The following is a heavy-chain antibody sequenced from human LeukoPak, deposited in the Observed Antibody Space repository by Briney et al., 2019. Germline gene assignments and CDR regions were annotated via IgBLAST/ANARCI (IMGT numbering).Heavy chain of an antibody. D-gene: IGHD3-3*01. V-gene: IGHV4-59*01. J-gene: IGHJ4*02. CDR1: GVSITRYY. CDR3: ARSYDFWSGDSQFDY. CDR2: IYYTGST. Sequence: SETLSLTCAVSGVSITRYYWTWIRQPPGKGLEYIAYIYYTGSTSYNPSLKSRVTMSVDTSKNQFSLKLSSVTAADTAVYYCARSYDFWSGDSQFDYWGQGTLATVPS.